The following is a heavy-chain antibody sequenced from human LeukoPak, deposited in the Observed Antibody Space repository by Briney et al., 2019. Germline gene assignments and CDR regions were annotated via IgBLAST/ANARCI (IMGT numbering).Heavy chain of an antibody. D-gene: IGHD2-21*02. CDR3: ARKTCGGDCPKDY. CDR2: ISSSSSYI. J-gene: IGHJ4*02. V-gene: IGHV3-21*01. CDR1: GFTFSSYS. Sequence: PGGSLRLSCAASGFTFSSYSMNWVRQAPGKGLEWVSSISSSSSYIYYADSVKGRFTISGDNAKNSLYLQMNSLRAEDTAVYYCARKTCGGDCPKDYWGQGTLVTVSS.